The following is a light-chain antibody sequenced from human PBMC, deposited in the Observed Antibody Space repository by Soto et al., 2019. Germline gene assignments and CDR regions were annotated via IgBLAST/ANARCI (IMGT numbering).Light chain of an antibody. V-gene: IGLV1-40*01. CDR3: QSYDISLSVHV. Sequence: QSVLTQPPSVSGAPGQRVTISCTGSSSNIGAGYDVHWYQQLPGTAPKLLIYGNSNRPSGVPDRFSGSKSGTSASLAITGLQAEDEADYYCQSYDISLSVHVFGTGSKVTVL. CDR1: SSNIGAGYD. CDR2: GNS. J-gene: IGLJ1*01.